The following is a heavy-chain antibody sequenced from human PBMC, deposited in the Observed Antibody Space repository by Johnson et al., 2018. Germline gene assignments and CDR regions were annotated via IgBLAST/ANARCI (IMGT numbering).Heavy chain of an antibody. CDR2: IWYAGSNQ. V-gene: IGHV3-33*01. D-gene: IGHD6-6*01. Sequence: QVQLVQSGGGVVQPGRSLRLSCAASGFTFSNYGMHWVRQTPGKGLEWVAVIWYAGSNQYYADSVKGRFSISRDNSKNTLYLQMNSLRAEDTALYYCARDVMKSSSVSDYWGQGTLVTVSS. CDR3: ARDVMKSSSVSDY. CDR1: GFTFSNYG. J-gene: IGHJ4*02.